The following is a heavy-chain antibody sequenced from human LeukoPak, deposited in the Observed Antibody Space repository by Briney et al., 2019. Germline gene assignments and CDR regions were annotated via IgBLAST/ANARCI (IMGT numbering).Heavy chain of an antibody. Sequence: PGGSLRLSCAASGFTFSTSGMTWVRQAPGKGLDWVSIISGSGGTPYYTDSVKGRFTISRDNSKNTLFLQMNSPRAEDTAVYYCAKTRGISISGVVPLCDYWGQGTLVTVSS. V-gene: IGHV3-23*01. J-gene: IGHJ4*02. CDR3: AKTRGISISGVVPLCDY. CDR1: GFTFSTSG. D-gene: IGHD3-3*01. CDR2: ISGSGGTP.